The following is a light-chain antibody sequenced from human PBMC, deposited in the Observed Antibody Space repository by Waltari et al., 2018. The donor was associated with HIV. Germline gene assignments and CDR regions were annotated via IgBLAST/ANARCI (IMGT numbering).Light chain of an antibody. CDR3: QQRSSWPPLFT. V-gene: IGKV3-11*01. CDR1: QSVGSY. J-gene: IGKJ4*01. Sequence: EIVLTQSPDTLSLSPGERATLSCRTSQSVGSYLAWYQQKPGQAPRLLTYDASNRSTGVPARFIGSGSGTDFTLSFSGLEAEDLATYYCQQRSSWPPLFTFAGGTKVEIK. CDR2: DAS.